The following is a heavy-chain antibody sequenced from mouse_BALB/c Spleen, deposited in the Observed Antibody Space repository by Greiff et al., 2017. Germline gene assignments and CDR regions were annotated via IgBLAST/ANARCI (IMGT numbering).Heavy chain of an antibody. V-gene: IGHV14-3*02. CDR1: GFNIKDTY. D-gene: IGHD1-2*01. CDR2: IDPANGNT. J-gene: IGHJ1*01. Sequence: VQLQQSGAELVKPGASVKLSCTASGFNIKDTYMHWVKQRPEQGLEWIGRIDPANGNTKYDPKFQGKATITADTSSNTAYLQLSSLTSEDTAVYYCARPMTTADFDVWGAGTTVTVSS. CDR3: ARPMTTADFDV.